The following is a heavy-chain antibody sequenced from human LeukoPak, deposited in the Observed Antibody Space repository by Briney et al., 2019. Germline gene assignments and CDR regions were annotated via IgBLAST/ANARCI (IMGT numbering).Heavy chain of an antibody. CDR1: GYTFTSYG. CDR3: ARDPLYSSSWPFDY. Sequence: ASVKVSCKASGYTFTSYGISWERQAPGQGLEWMGWISAYNGNTNYAQKLQGRVTMTTDTSTSTAYMELRSLRSDDTAVYYCARDPLYSSSWPFDYWGQGTLVTVSS. J-gene: IGHJ4*02. V-gene: IGHV1-18*01. D-gene: IGHD6-13*01. CDR2: ISAYNGNT.